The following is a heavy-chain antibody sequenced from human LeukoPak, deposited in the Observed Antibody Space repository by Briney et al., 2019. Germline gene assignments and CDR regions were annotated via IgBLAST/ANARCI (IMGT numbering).Heavy chain of an antibody. CDR1: GGSISTYY. D-gene: IGHD2-2*02. J-gene: IGHJ4*02. V-gene: IGHV4-59*08. Sequence: SETLSLTCTVSGGSISTYYLTWIRQPPGKGLEWIGYIYSSGNTNYNPSLSSRVTISLDTSKNQFSLMLRSLTAADTAVYYCARRYTASPGQRFDYWGQAILVAVSS. CDR3: ARRYTASPGQRFDY. CDR2: IYSSGNT.